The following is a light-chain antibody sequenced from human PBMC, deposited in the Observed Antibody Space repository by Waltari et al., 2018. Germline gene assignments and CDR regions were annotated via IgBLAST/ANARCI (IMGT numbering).Light chain of an antibody. Sequence: SYEVTQPPSVSLSPGQTARLTCSGAALPKKDAHWSQQKSRPARVLGIYEDSKRLSGIPERFSGSNSGTTATLTISGAQVGDEADDDCYSIYSSGSLEIFGGGTNLTVL. CDR2: EDS. J-gene: IGLJ2*01. V-gene: IGLV3-10*01. CDR1: ALPKKD. CDR3: YSIYSSGSLEI.